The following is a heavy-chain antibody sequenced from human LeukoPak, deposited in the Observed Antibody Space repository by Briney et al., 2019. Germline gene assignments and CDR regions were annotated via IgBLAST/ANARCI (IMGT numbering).Heavy chain of an antibody. CDR1: GFTFSSYG. Sequence: PGRSLRLSCAASGFTFSSYGMHWVRQAPGKGLEWVAVIWYDGSNKYYADSVKGRFTISRDNSKNTLYLQMNSLRAEDTAVYYCAKDEGYYYYGMDVWGKGTTVTVSS. CDR3: AKDEGYYYYGMDV. J-gene: IGHJ6*04. CDR2: IWYDGSNK. V-gene: IGHV3-33*06.